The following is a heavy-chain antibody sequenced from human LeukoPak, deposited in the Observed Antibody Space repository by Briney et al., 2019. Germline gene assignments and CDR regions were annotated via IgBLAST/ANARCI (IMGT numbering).Heavy chain of an antibody. J-gene: IGHJ6*03. Sequence: GASLQISCKGSGSSFTSYWIVWVRQLPGKGLEWMGIIYPGDSDTRYSPSFQGQVTISADKSISTAYLQWSSLKASDTAMYYCARAPRSQYYYYYYYMDVWGKGTTVTVSS. V-gene: IGHV5-51*01. CDR3: ARAPRSQYYYYYYYMDV. CDR1: GSSFTSYW. CDR2: IYPGDSDT. D-gene: IGHD3-10*01.